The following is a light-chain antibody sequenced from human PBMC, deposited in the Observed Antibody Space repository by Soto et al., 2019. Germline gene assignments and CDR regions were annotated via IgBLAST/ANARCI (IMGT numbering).Light chain of an antibody. CDR1: SRDVGGYNY. V-gene: IGLV2-8*01. CDR2: EVS. CDR3: SSYAGSNNYV. Sequence: QSVLTQPPSASGSPGQSVTISCTGTSRDVGGYNYVSWFRQHPGKAPKLIIYEVSKRPSGVPDRFSGSKSGNTASLTVSGLQAEDEADYYCSSYAGSNNYVFGTGTKVTVL. J-gene: IGLJ1*01.